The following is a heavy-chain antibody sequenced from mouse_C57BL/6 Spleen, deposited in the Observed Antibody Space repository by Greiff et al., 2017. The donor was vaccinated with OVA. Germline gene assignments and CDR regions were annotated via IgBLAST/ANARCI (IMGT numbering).Heavy chain of an antibody. CDR3: AREGTGPFDY. D-gene: IGHD4-1*01. CDR2: INPDSSTI. J-gene: IGHJ2*01. Sequence: EADGVDFSRYWMSWVRRAPGKGLEWIGEINPDSSTINYAPSLKDKFIISRDNAKNTLYLQMSKVRSEDTALYYCAREGTGPFDYWGQGTTLTVSS. CDR1: GVDFSRYW. V-gene: IGHV4-1*01.